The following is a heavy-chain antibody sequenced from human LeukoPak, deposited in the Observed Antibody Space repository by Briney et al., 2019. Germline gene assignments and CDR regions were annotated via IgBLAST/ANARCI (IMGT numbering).Heavy chain of an antibody. Sequence: GGSLRLSCAASGFTFSSYWMQGVRHAPGKGVVGVSRINSEGSSTIYADSVKGRYTIYRDNDKNTLYVQMNSLRAEDTAVYYCARGGYSYGYIDYWGQGTLVTVSS. J-gene: IGHJ4*02. CDR2: INSEGSST. CDR1: GFTFSSYW. D-gene: IGHD5-18*01. V-gene: IGHV3-74*01. CDR3: ARGGYSYGYIDY.